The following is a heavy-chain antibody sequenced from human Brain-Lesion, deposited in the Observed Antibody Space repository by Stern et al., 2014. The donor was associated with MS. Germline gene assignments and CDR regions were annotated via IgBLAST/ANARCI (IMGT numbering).Heavy chain of an antibody. CDR1: GFTFGNYW. CDR2: IKEDGNEQ. J-gene: IGHJ6*02. D-gene: IGHD3-3*01. CDR3: ARVYNTIYGIVTQRGSGMDV. V-gene: IGHV3-7*01. Sequence: EVQLVESGGGLVQPGGSLTISCTAAGFTFGNYWMTWVRQAPGKGLEWVANIKEDGNEQNYVDSVKGRFTIARDNAMNSLYLQMNSLRVDDTALYYCARVYNTIYGIVTQRGSGMDVWGQGTTVIVSS.